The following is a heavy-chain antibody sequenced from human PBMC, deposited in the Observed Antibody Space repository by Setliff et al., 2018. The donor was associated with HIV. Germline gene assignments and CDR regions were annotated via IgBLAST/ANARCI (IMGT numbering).Heavy chain of an antibody. CDR2: IAYSGTTMYF. Sequence: SETLSLTCNVSGGSFIGSSFQSTWIRQAPGKGLEWIGDIAYSGTTMYFNYNPSLESRLSLSEDTSRHQFSLKSTSVTADDTGIYYCARGPPFAYWGQGLLVTVSS. CDR3: ARGPPFAY. V-gene: IGHV4-39*07. J-gene: IGHJ4*02. CDR1: GGSFIGSSFQ.